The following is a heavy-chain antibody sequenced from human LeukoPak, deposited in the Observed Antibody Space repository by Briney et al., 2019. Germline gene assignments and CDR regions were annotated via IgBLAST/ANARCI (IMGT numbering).Heavy chain of an antibody. Sequence: GGSLRLSCAASGFIFDDYAMHWVRQVPGKGLQWVSGINWNSSYIGLADFVKGRVTISRDNAKNSLYLNMNSLRAEDMALYYCAKDISPRSPRSSGWYRGFDYWGQGTLVTVSS. J-gene: IGHJ4*02. D-gene: IGHD6-19*01. CDR1: GFIFDDYA. CDR3: AKDISPRSPRSSGWYRGFDY. V-gene: IGHV3-9*03. CDR2: INWNSSYI.